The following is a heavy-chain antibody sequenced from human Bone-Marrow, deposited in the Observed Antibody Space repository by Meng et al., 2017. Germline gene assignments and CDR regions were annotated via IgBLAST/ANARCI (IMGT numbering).Heavy chain of an antibody. CDR2: IWYDGSNK. V-gene: IGHV3-33*08. J-gene: IGHJ6*02. D-gene: IGHD2-21*02. CDR1: GFTFSSYA. Sequence: GESLKISCAASGFTFSSYAMHWVRQAPGKGLEWVAVIWYDGSNKYYADSVKGRFTISRDNSKNTLYLQMNSLRAEDTAVYYCARKSDLEFYYYYYGMDVWGQGTTVTVSS. CDR3: ARKSDLEFYYYYYGMDV.